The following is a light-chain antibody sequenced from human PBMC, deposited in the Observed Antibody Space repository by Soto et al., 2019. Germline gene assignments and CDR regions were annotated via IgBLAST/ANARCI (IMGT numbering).Light chain of an antibody. CDR1: SSDVGAYNL. CDR2: DVN. Sequence: QSALTQPASVSGSPGQSITISCIGTSSDVGAYNLVSWYQQYPGKAPKLIIYDVNRRPPGVSNRFSGSKSGNTASLTISGLQDEDEGDYYCSSYTDSSTLVVFGGGTKLTVL. CDR3: SSYTDSSTLVV. V-gene: IGLV2-14*03. J-gene: IGLJ2*01.